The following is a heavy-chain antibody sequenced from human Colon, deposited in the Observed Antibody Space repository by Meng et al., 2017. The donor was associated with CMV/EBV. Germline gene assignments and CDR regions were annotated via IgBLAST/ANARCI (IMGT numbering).Heavy chain of an antibody. CDR1: GFRFSDYA. J-gene: IGHJ3*01. V-gene: IGHV3-30*03. CDR2: ISYDGRNE. Sequence: GASLKISCAASGFRFSDYAIHWVRPAPGKGLEWVTVISYDGRNEYYADSLKGRFTISRDNSKSTLYLQIESLRVEDTAVYYCARPKTTMSVLRAFDVWGQGTMVTVSS. CDR3: ARPKTTMSVLRAFDV. D-gene: IGHD4-11*01.